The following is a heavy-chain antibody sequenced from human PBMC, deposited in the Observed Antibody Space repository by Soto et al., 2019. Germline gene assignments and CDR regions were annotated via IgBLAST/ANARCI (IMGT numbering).Heavy chain of an antibody. CDR3: ARVLYYYGSGIYFKWGDDRHYDH. CDR2: IYYSGST. D-gene: IGHD3-10*01. Sequence: PSETLSLTCTVSGASISSGGDYWSWIRQHPGKGLEWIGYIYYSGSTYYNPSLKSRVTISVDTSKNQFSLKLSSVTAADTAVYYCARVLYYYGSGIYFKWGDDRHYDHCCPGT. V-gene: IGHV4-31*03. CDR1: GASISSGGDY. J-gene: IGHJ4*01.